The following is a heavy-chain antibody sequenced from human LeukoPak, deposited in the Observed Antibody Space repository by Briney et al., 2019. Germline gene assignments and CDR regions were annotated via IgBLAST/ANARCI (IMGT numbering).Heavy chain of an antibody. V-gene: IGHV3-33*01. CDR3: ARSPCGGDCYYFDY. D-gene: IGHD2-21*02. J-gene: IGHJ4*02. CDR2: IWYDGSNK. Sequence: GGSLRLSCAASGFTFSSYGMHWVRQAPGKGLEGVAVIWYDGSNKYYADSVKGRFTISRDNSKNTLYLQMNSLRAEDTAVYYCARSPCGGDCYYFDYWGQGTLVTVSS. CDR1: GFTFSSYG.